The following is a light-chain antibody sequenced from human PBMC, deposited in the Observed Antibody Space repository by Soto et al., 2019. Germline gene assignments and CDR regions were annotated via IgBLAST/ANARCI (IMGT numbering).Light chain of an antibody. J-gene: IGKJ2*01. V-gene: IGKV3-20*01. CDR1: ESISSSY. CDR3: QLYGGSHMFS. CDR2: AAS. Sequence: EIVLTQSPGTLSLSPGEGATLSCRASESISSSYLACYQKRPGQSPRLLIYAASSSAAGIPDRFSGSGSGADFTLTISRLEPEDFAVYYCQLYGGSHMFSFGQGTKLQIK.